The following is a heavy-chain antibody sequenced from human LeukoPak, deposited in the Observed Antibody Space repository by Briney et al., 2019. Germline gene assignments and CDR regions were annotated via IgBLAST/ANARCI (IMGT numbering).Heavy chain of an antibody. V-gene: IGHV4-39*01. CDR1: GAYMSTSSHY. J-gene: IGHJ4*02. CDR2: THYGGNT. CDR3: AGRVGATIWTGMEF. D-gene: IGHD1-26*01. Sequence: SETLSLTCNVSGAYMSTSSHYWGWIRQPPGKGLEWIGSTHYGGNTYYNPSLNSRVTISVDTSKKQFSLKLTSATAADTAVYYCAGRVGATIWTGMEFWGQGTLVTVSS.